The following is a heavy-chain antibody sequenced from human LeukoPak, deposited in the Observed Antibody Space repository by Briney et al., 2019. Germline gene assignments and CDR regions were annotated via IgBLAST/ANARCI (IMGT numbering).Heavy chain of an antibody. CDR1: GFSLSTSGVG. V-gene: IGHV2-5*01. Sequence: SGPTLVNPTQTLTLTCTFSGFSLSTSGVGVGWIRQPPGKALEWLALIYWNDDKRCSPSLKSRLTITKDTSKNQVVLTMTNMDPVDTATYYCAHRASPPSDFWSGYSVENWFDPWGQGTLVTVSS. J-gene: IGHJ5*02. CDR2: IYWNDDK. CDR3: AHRASPPSDFWSGYSVENWFDP. D-gene: IGHD3-3*01.